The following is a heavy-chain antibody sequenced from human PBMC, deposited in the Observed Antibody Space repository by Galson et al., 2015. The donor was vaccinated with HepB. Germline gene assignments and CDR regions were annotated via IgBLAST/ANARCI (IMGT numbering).Heavy chain of an antibody. Sequence: SLRLSCAASGFTFSSYAMHWVRQAPGKGLEWVAVISYDGSNKYYADSVKGRFTISRDNSKNTLYLQMNSLRAEDTAVYYCARGGYCSGGSCYPYYYYYMDVWGKGTTVTVSS. D-gene: IGHD2-15*01. CDR2: ISYDGSNK. CDR3: ARGGYCSGGSCYPYYYYYMDV. CDR1: GFTFSSYA. J-gene: IGHJ6*03. V-gene: IGHV3-30-3*01.